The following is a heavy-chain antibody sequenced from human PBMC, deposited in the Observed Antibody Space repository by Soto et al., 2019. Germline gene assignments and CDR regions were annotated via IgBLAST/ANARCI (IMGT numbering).Heavy chain of an antibody. D-gene: IGHD1-1*01. CDR3: ARDRGLGQLERGQGLHYFYYGMDA. V-gene: IGHV3-30*04. Sequence: QVHLVESGGGVVQPGRSLTLSCVASGFTFSTYAMHWVRQAPGKGLDWVAVMSYDGRHESYADSVEGRFTISRDKSKNTLDLQMKSLRPEDTAVYFCARDRGLGQLERGQGLHYFYYGMDAWGQGTTVTVSS. J-gene: IGHJ6*02. CDR2: MSYDGRHE. CDR1: GFTFSTYA.